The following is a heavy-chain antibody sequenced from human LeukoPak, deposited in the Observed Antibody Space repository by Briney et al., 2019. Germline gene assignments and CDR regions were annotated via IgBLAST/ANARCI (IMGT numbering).Heavy chain of an antibody. CDR2: ISGSGGST. D-gene: IGHD6-19*01. V-gene: IGHV3-23*01. J-gene: IGHJ4*02. CDR1: GFTFSSYA. Sequence: GGSLRLSCAASGFTFSSYAMSWVRQAPGKGLEWVSAISGSGGSTYYADSVKGRFTISRDNSKTTLYLQMNSLRAEDTAVYYCAKMGNPRGIAVAGPDPNFDYWGQETLVTVSS. CDR3: AKMGNPRGIAVAGPDPNFDY.